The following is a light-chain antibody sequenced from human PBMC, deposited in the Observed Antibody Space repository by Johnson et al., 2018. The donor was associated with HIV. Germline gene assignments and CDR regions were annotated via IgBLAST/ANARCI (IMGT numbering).Light chain of an antibody. CDR3: ETWDSSLSGV. V-gene: IGLV1-51*01. J-gene: IGLJ1*01. Sequence: SVLTQPPLVSAAPGQKVTISCSGSSSNIGNNYVSWYQQLPGTAPKLLIYDNNKRPSGIPDRFSGSKSGTSATLAITGLQTGDEADYYWETWDSSLSGVFGTGTMVTVL. CDR1: SSNIGNNY. CDR2: DNN.